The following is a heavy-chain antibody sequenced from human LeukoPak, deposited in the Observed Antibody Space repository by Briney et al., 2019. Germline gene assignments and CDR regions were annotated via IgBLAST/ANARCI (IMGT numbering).Heavy chain of an antibody. Sequence: PGGSLRLSCAASGFTVSSNYMSWVRQAPGKGLEWVSVIYSGGSTYYADSVKGRFTISRDNSKNTLYLQMNSLRAEDTAVYYCARDGCSSTSCYSYYYYYYLDVWGKGTTVTVSS. CDR2: IYSGGST. CDR1: GFTVSSNY. J-gene: IGHJ6*03. V-gene: IGHV3-66*02. CDR3: ARDGCSSTSCYSYYYYYYLDV. D-gene: IGHD2-2*01.